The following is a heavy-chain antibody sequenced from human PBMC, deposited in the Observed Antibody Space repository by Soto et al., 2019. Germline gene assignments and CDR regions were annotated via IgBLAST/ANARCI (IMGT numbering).Heavy chain of an antibody. V-gene: IGHV3-30-3*01. D-gene: IGHD6-13*01. CDR2: ISYDGSNK. J-gene: IGHJ4*02. CDR3: ARDLGVPGYDFDY. CDR1: GFTFSSYA. Sequence: QVQLVESGGGVVQPGRSLRLSCAASGFTFSSYAMHWVRQAPGKGLEWVAVISYDGSNKYYADSVKGRFTISRDNSKNTLYLPLNSLRAEDTAVYYCARDLGVPGYDFDYWGQGTLVTVSS.